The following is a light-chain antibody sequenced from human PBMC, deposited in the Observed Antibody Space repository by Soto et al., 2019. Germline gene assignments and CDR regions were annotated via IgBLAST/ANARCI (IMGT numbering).Light chain of an antibody. CDR2: GAS. Sequence: EIVMTQSPATLSVSPGERATLSCRASQSVSSNLAWYQQKPDQAPTLLIYGASTRATGIPARCRGSGSGTELTLTLSSLQSEDFAVYYCQHYNNWTPPRTFGQGTKVEIK. CDR1: QSVSSN. J-gene: IGKJ1*01. CDR3: QHYNNWTPPRT. V-gene: IGKV3-15*01.